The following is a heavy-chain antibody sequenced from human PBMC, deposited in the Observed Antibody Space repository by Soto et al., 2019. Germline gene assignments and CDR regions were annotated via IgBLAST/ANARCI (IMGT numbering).Heavy chain of an antibody. V-gene: IGHV3-15*07. J-gene: IGHJ4*02. D-gene: IGHD1-26*01. Sequence: PGGSLRLSCAASGFTFSNAWMNWVRQAPGKGLKWVGRIKSKTDGGTTDYSAPGKGRLIISRDDSKNTLYLQINSLKIEDTAVYYCARRYGGNFDYWGQGTLVTVSS. CDR1: GFTFSNAW. CDR2: IKSKTDGGTT. CDR3: ARRYGGNFDY.